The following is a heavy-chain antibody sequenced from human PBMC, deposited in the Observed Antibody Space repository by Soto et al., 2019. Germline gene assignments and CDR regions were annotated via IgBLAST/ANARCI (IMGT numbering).Heavy chain of an antibody. CDR2: IIPILGIA. V-gene: IGHV1-69*04. Sequence: SVKVSCKASGGTFSSYTISWVRQAPGQGLEWMGRIIPILGIANYAQKFQGRVTITADKSTSTAYMELSSLRSEDTAVYYCARDSGYCSGGSCYRWFDPWGQGTLVTVSS. D-gene: IGHD2-15*01. CDR3: ARDSGYCSGGSCYRWFDP. J-gene: IGHJ5*02. CDR1: GGTFSSYT.